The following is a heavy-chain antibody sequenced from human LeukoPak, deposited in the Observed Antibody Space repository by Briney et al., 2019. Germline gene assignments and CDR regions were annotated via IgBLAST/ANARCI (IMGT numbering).Heavy chain of an antibody. CDR2: VFYSGST. V-gene: IGHV4-61*10. CDR1: GNSISSGDNY. D-gene: IGHD3-10*01. Sequence: SETLSLTCTVSGNSISSGDNYWSWIRQPAGKGLEWIGYVFYSGSTNYNPSLKSRATISVDTSKNQFSLKLSSVTAADTAVYYCARDFSGYFDLWGRGTLVTVSS. CDR3: ARDFSGYFDL. J-gene: IGHJ2*01.